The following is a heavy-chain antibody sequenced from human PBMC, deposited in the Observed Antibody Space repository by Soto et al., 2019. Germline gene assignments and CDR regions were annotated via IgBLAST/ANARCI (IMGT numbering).Heavy chain of an antibody. Sequence: GASVKVSCKASGYTFTNYYIHWVRQAPGQGLEWMGGIIPIFGTANYAQKFQGRVTITGDTSTSTAYMELSSLRSEDTAVYYCARGVLVMGGFEIWGQGTMVTVSS. CDR1: GYTFTNYY. CDR2: IIPIFGTA. V-gene: IGHV1-69*06. J-gene: IGHJ3*02. CDR3: ARGVLVMGGFEI. D-gene: IGHD2-8*01.